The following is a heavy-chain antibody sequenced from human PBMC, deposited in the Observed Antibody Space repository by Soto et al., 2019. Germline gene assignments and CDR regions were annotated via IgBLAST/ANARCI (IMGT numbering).Heavy chain of an antibody. Sequence: EVQLAESGGGMVQPGGSLRLSCVASGFTFSSYDMHWVRQAPGKGLEYVSSISSNGGTTYYGNSVKGRFTITRDNSKNTLYLRVGSLGAEDMAVYYCVRRVSGNYDHGGQGSLVTVSP. CDR2: ISSNGGTT. CDR1: GFTFSSYD. V-gene: IGHV3-64*01. CDR3: VRRVSGNYDH. J-gene: IGHJ5*02. D-gene: IGHD1-7*01.